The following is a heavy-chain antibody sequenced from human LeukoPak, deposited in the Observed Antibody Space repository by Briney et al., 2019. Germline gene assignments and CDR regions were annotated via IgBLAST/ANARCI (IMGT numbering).Heavy chain of an antibody. CDR1: GYTFTSYD. J-gene: IGHJ6*03. CDR3: ARGEGFGELPDMDV. D-gene: IGHD3-10*01. Sequence: ASVKVSCKASGYTFTSYDINWVRQATGQGLEWMGWMNPNSGNTGYAQKFQGRVTMTRDTSISTAYMELSSLRSEDTAVYYCARGEGFGELPDMDVWGKGTTVTVSS. CDR2: MNPNSGNT. V-gene: IGHV1-8*01.